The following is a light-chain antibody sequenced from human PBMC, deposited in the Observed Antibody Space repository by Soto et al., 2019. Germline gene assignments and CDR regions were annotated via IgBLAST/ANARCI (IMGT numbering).Light chain of an antibody. Sequence: QSVLTQPASVSGSPGQSITISCTGTSSDVGSSNLVSWYQQHPGKAPKLIIYEGSRRPSGVSGRFSGSKSGNTASLTISGLQAEDVSDYYCCSFAGSTTFHVFAPVT. CDR2: EGS. CDR1: SSDVGSSNL. CDR3: CSFAGSTTFHV. V-gene: IGLV2-23*01. J-gene: IGLJ1*01.